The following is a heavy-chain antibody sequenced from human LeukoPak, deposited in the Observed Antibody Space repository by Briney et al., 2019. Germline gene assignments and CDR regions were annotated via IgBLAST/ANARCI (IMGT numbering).Heavy chain of an antibody. V-gene: IGHV1-69*13. CDR2: IIPIFGTA. CDR3: ATLRRRNYYDSSGYFGGAFDI. D-gene: IGHD3-22*01. J-gene: IGHJ3*02. CDR1: GGTFSSYT. Sequence: GASVKVSCKASGGTFSSYTISWVRQAPGQGLEWMGGIIPIFGTANYAQKFQGRVTITADESTSTAYMELSSLRSEDTAVYYCATLRRRNYYDSSGYFGGAFDIWGQGTMVTVSS.